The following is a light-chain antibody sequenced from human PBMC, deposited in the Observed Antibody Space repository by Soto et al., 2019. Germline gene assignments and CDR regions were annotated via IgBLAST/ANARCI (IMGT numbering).Light chain of an antibody. Sequence: ENVLTQFPGTLSLSPGQRATLSCRASQSVNSVYIAWYQQKPGQAPRLLIFDSFNRATGVPDRFSGSGSGTEFSLTISRLQPDDFALYYCQQFETSPWTFGQGTRIEIK. CDR3: QQFETSPWT. V-gene: IGKV3-20*01. CDR2: DSF. J-gene: IGKJ1*01. CDR1: QSVNSVY.